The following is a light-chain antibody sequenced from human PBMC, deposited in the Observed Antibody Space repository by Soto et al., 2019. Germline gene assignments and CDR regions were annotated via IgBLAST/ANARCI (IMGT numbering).Light chain of an antibody. CDR2: DAS. CDR3: QQRSNWPRGIT. J-gene: IGKJ5*01. V-gene: IGKV3-11*01. Sequence: EIVLTQSPATLSLSPGERATLSCRASQSVSSYLAWYQQKPGQAPRLLIYDASNRATGIPARFSGSGSGTDFTLTISSLEPEDFAVYYCQQRSNWPRGITFSQGTRLEIK. CDR1: QSVSSY.